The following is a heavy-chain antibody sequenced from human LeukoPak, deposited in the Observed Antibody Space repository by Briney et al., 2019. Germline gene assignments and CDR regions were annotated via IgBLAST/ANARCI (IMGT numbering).Heavy chain of an antibody. V-gene: IGHV3-33*08. D-gene: IGHD4-17*01. CDR1: AFTFSSYG. CDR2: IWYDGSNK. J-gene: IGHJ3*02. Sequence: PGGSLRLSCAASAFTFSSYGMHWVRQAPGKGLEWVAVIWYDGSNKYYADSVKGRFTISRDNSKNTLYLQMNSLRAEDTAVYYCARKDDYGDYRGAFDIWGQGTMVTVSS. CDR3: ARKDDYGDYRGAFDI.